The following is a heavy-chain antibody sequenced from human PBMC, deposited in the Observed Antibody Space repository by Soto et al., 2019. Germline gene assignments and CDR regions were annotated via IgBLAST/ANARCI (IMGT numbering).Heavy chain of an antibody. CDR1: GYTFTGYY. CDR3: ARDAGLGVMGAFDI. Sequence: ASVKVSCKASGYTFTGYYMHWVRQAPGQGLEWMGWINPNSGGTNYAQKFQGWVTMTRDTPISTAYMELSRLRSDDTAVYYCARDAGLGVMGAFDIWGQGTMDTVSS. CDR2: INPNSGGT. J-gene: IGHJ3*02. V-gene: IGHV1-2*04. D-gene: IGHD3-16*01.